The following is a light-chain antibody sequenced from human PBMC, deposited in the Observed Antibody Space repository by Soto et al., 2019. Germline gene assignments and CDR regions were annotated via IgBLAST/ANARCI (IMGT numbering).Light chain of an antibody. J-gene: IGLJ2*01. CDR1: KLGDKY. Sequence: SYELTQPPSVSVSPGQTAIITCSGDKLGDKYACWYQQKPGQSPVLVISQDSKRPSGIPERFSGSNSGNTATLTISGTQAIDEADYYCPAWDSSTVVFGGGTKLTVL. CDR2: QDS. CDR3: PAWDSSTVV. V-gene: IGLV3-1*01.